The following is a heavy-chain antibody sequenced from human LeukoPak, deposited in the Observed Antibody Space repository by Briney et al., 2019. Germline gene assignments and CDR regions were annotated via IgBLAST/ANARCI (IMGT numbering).Heavy chain of an antibody. CDR3: ARAAGSIDDY. CDR1: GGSISSSSYY. CDR2: IYYSGST. J-gene: IGHJ4*02. Sequence: SETLSLTCTVSGGSISSSSYYWGWIRQPPGKGLEWIGSIYYSGSTYYNPSLKSRVTISVDTSKNQFSLKLSSVTAADTAVYYCARAAGSIDDYWGQGALVTVSS. D-gene: IGHD1-26*01. V-gene: IGHV4-39*07.